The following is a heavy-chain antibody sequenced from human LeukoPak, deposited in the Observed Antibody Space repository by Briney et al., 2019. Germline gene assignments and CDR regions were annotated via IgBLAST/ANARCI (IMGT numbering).Heavy chain of an antibody. CDR2: ISGSGGST. Sequence: PGGSLRLSCAASGFTFSSYAMRWVPQAPGKELEWVSAISGSGGSTYYAHSVKGRFTISRDKSKNTLYLQMNSLRAEDTAVYYCAKVVYGSGSYPNDYWGQGTLVTVSS. J-gene: IGHJ4*02. D-gene: IGHD3-10*01. CDR1: GFTFSSYA. V-gene: IGHV3-23*01. CDR3: AKVVYGSGSYPNDY.